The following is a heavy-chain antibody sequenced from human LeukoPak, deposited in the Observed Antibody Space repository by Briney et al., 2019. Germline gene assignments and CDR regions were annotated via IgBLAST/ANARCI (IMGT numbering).Heavy chain of an antibody. J-gene: IGHJ4*02. V-gene: IGHV4-39*01. CDR3: ARSSIVVVPAAMYYFDY. Sequence: SGPTLVKPTQTLTLTGTFSGFSLKTREMGVSWIRQPPGKGLEWIGSIYYSGSTYYNPSLKSRVTISVDTSKNQFSLKLSSVTAADTAVYYCARSSIVVVPAAMYYFDYWGQGTLVTVSS. CDR2: IYYSGST. CDR1: GFSLKTREMG. D-gene: IGHD2-2*01.